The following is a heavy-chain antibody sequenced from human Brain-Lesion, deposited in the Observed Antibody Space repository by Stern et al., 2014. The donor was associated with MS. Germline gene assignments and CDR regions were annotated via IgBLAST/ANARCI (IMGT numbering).Heavy chain of an antibody. CDR2: VNNDGRRT. Sequence: EVQLVESGGGLVKPGGSLRLSCAASGFTFSNSWMHWVRQAPGQGQVWVSRVNNDGRRTSYADSVKGRFTMSRDNAKNTLYLQMNSLRVEDTAIYYCARGERWFDSWGQGTLVTVSS. D-gene: IGHD3-10*01. CDR1: GFTFSNSW. V-gene: IGHV3-74*02. CDR3: ARGERWFDS. J-gene: IGHJ5*01.